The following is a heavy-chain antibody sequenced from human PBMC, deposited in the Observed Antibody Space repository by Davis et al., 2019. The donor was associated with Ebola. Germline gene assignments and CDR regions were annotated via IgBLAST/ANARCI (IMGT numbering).Heavy chain of an antibody. J-gene: IGHJ4*02. CDR2: ISHSGYT. V-gene: IGHV4-4*02. CDR1: GDSISISSW. CDR3: ARNFDY. Sequence: MPSETLSLTCAVSGDSISISSWWSWLRQPPGKGLEWIGEISHSGYTNYNPSLKSRVTISVDKSKNQFSLRLNSVTAADTAVYYCARNFDYGGQGTLVTVSS.